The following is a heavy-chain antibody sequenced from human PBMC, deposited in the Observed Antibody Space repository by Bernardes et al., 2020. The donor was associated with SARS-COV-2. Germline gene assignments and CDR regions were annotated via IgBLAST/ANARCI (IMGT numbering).Heavy chain of an antibody. D-gene: IGHD2-21*02. CDR2: IYYSGST. CDR3: ARHFASEVPAAPLLWLLYCGGDCYSFNVGMDV. Sequence: SETLSLTRTVSGGSISSSSYYWGWIRQPPGKGLEWIGSIYYSGSTYYNPSLKSRVTISVDTSKNQFSLKLSSVTAADTAVYYCARHFASEVPAAPLLWLLYCGGDCYSFNVGMDVWGQGTTVTVSS. CDR1: GGSISSSSYY. V-gene: IGHV4-39*01. J-gene: IGHJ6*02.